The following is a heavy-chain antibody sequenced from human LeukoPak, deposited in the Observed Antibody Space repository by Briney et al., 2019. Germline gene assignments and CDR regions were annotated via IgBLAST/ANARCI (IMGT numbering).Heavy chain of an antibody. CDR2: IGISSGNT. Sequence: PGTSLRLSCAASGFSFHDHGMDWVRQAPGKGLGWISYIGISSGNTKYADSVKGRFTISRDKARNSLYLQMNSLRVEDTAVYYCARDHRYAFDNWGHGTLVTVSS. V-gene: IGHV3-48*01. D-gene: IGHD5-12*01. CDR1: GFSFHDHG. J-gene: IGHJ4*01. CDR3: ARDHRYAFDN.